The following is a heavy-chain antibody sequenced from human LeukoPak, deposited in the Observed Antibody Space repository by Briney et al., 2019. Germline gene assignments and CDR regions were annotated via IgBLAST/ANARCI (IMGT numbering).Heavy chain of an antibody. Sequence: SETLSLTCTVSGGSISSSSYYWGWIRQPSGKGLEWIGSIYYSGSTYYNPSLKSRVTISVDTSKNQFSLKLSSVTAADTAVYYCARLGVYDYVPPIDYWGQGTLVTVSS. CDR2: IYYSGST. CDR1: GGSISSSSYY. V-gene: IGHV4-39*01. D-gene: IGHD3-16*01. J-gene: IGHJ4*02. CDR3: ARLGVYDYVPPIDY.